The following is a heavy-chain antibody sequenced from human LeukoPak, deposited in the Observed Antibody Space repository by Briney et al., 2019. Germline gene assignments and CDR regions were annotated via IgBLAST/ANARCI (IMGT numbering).Heavy chain of an antibody. Sequence: SETLSLTCTVSGASITSNTYYWGWIRQPPGKGLEWIGSVYSSGSTYYNPSLNSRVTMSVDTSKNQFSLRLTSVTAADTAIYYGARHWEDCSSNNWSTVRHYYYYFMDVWGMGTTVTVSS. CDR1: GASITSNTYY. CDR3: ARHWEDCSSNNWSTVRHYYYYFMDV. J-gene: IGHJ6*03. V-gene: IGHV4-39*01. CDR2: VYSSGST. D-gene: IGHD2-2*02.